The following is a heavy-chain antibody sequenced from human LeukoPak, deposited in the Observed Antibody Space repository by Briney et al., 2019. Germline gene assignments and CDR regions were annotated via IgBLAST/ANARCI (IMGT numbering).Heavy chain of an antibody. CDR2: ISAYNGNT. CDR1: GYTFTSYG. V-gene: IGHV1-18*01. J-gene: IGHJ4*02. Sequence: GASVKVSCKASGYTFTSYGISWVRQAPEQGLEWMGWISAYNGNTNCAQKLQGRVTMTTDTSTSTAYMELRSLRSDDTAVYYCARDLGPSKMVRGVIITAYWGQGTLVTVSS. CDR3: ARDLGPSKMVRGVIITAY. D-gene: IGHD3-10*01.